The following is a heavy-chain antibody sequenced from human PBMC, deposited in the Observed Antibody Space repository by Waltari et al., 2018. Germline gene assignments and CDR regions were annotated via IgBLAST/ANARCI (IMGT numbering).Heavy chain of an antibody. Sequence: QVQLVESGGGVVQPGGSLRLSCAASGFTFSSYGMHWVRQAPGKGLEWVAFIRYDGSNKYYADSVKGRFTISRDNSKNTLYLQMNSLRAEDTAVYYCAKDMGSIAAAGTYGSFDYWGQGTLVTVSS. CDR3: AKDMGSIAAAGTYGSFDY. CDR1: GFTFSSYG. D-gene: IGHD6-13*01. J-gene: IGHJ4*02. CDR2: IRYDGSNK. V-gene: IGHV3-30*02.